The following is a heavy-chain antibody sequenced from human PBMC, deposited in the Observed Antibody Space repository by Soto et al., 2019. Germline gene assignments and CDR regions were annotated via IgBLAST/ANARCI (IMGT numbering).Heavy chain of an antibody. CDR2: IIPLLKTV. D-gene: IGHD6-25*01. J-gene: IGHJ6*02. CDR3: ARDPVDLFGYMDV. V-gene: IGHV1-69*06. Sequence: QEELVQSGAEVKKPGSSVNVSCKPSGGTFASYSITWVRQAPGQRLEWMGEIIPLLKTVNYAQKFQGRVTITGDRSTSTVYLALSRLTSDDTAVYYCARDPVDLFGYMDVWGHGTTVTVS. CDR1: GGTFASYS.